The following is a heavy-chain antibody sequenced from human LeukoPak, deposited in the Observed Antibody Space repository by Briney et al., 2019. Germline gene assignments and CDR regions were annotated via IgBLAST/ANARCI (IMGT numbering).Heavy chain of an antibody. J-gene: IGHJ5*02. Sequence: RPGGSLRLSCAASGFTFSNYAMNWVRQAPGKGLEWVASINQDGNEIYYVDSVKGRFTISRDNAKNSLYLQMNSLRVEDTAMYYCVRPKPVIPTAGFDPWGQGTLVTVSS. CDR3: VRPKPVIPTAGFDP. CDR2: INQDGNEI. V-gene: IGHV3-7*01. CDR1: GFTFSNYA. D-gene: IGHD2-2*01.